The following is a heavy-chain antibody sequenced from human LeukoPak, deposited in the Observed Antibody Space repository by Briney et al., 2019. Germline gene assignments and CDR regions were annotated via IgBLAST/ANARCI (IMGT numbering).Heavy chain of an antibody. J-gene: IGHJ4*02. CDR2: ISGSGTVT. Sequence: GGSLRLSCAASGFTFSNHAMNWVRQAPGKGLEWVSIISGSGTVTYYADSVKGRFTISRDNSKNTLYLQMNSLRAEDTAVYYCAKTSVGEGRIIASGYFDNWGQRTLHTVSS. D-gene: IGHD2-15*01. V-gene: IGHV3-23*01. CDR3: AKTSVGEGRIIASGYFDN. CDR1: GFTFSNHA.